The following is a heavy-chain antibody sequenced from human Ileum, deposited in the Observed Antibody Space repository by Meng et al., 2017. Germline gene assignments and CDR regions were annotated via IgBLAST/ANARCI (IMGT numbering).Heavy chain of an antibody. J-gene: IGHJ4*02. CDR3: ARHGGYSQDF. CDR1: SGSISSNTY. V-gene: IGHV4-4*02. Sequence: QESGPGLVGPWGTLSLTCAVSSGSISSNTYWSWVRQPPGKGLEWIGQISHSGSAYYNPSLKSRVTMSVDKSKSQFSLMLTSVTAADTAIYYCARHGGYSQDFWGQGTLVTVSS. D-gene: IGHD4-23*01. CDR2: ISHSGSA.